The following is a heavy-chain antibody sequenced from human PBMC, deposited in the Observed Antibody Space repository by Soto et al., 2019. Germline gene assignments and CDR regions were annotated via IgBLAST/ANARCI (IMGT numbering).Heavy chain of an antibody. CDR3: ARAGSSSSAYYYGMDV. J-gene: IGHJ6*02. V-gene: IGHV4-59*01. Sequence: NPSETLSLTCTVSGGSISNYFWSWIRQPPGKGLEWIAYIWNSGGPKYNPSLKSRVTISLDTSKNQISLKLSSVTAADTAIYYCARAGSSSSAYYYGMDVWGQGTTVTVSS. D-gene: IGHD6-6*01. CDR2: IWNSGGP. CDR1: GGSISNYF.